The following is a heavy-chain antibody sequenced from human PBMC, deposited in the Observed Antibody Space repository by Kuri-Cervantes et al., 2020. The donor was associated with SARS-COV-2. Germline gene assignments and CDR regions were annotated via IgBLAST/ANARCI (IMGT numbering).Heavy chain of an antibody. D-gene: IGHD2-15*01. Sequence: GSLRLSCTVSGGSISSYYWSWIRQPPGKGLEWIGYIYYSGSTNYNPSLKSRVTISVDTSKNQFSLKLSSVTAADTAVYYCARRSDIVVVVAATPDIGFDYWGQGTLVTVSS. CDR2: IYYSGST. J-gene: IGHJ4*02. V-gene: IGHV4-59*12. CDR1: GGSISSYY. CDR3: ARRSDIVVVVAATPDIGFDY.